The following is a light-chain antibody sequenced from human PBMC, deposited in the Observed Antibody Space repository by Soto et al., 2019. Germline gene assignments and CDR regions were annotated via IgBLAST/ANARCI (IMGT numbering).Light chain of an antibody. V-gene: IGLV2-23*01. CDR2: AGS. CDR3: CSYAGSNTYV. Sequence: QSALTQPASVSGSPGQSITISCTGTSSDVGNYNLVSWYQQHPGKAPKVMIYAGSNRPSGVSHRFSGFKSGNTASLTISGLQAEDEADYHCCSYAGSNTYVFGTGTKLTFL. CDR1: SSDVGNYNL. J-gene: IGLJ1*01.